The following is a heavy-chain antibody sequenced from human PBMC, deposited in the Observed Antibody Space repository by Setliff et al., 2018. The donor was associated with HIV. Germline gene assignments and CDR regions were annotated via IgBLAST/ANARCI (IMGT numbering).Heavy chain of an antibody. V-gene: IGHV1-69*10. CDR2: IIPILGIA. CDR3: ARIRGVIADASDI. CDR1: GYSFDNYG. J-gene: IGHJ3*02. D-gene: IGHD3-10*01. Sequence: ASVKVSCKTSGYSFDNYGLVWVRQAPGQGLEWMGGIIPILGIANYAQKFQGRVTITAIESTSTAYMELTSLRSDDTAVYYCARIRGVIADASDIWGQGTMVTVSS.